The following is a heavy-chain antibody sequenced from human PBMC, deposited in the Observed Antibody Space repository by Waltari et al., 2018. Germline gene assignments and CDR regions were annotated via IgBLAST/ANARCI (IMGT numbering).Heavy chain of an antibody. D-gene: IGHD3-3*01. CDR2: LIPICGTA. Sequence: QVQLVQSGAEVKKPRSSVKVSCKASGGTFSSYSISWVRQAPGQGREWMGGLIPICGTANYAQKFQGRVTITADKSTSTAYMELSSLRSEDTAVYYCAETTYYDFCSGYFNYWGQGTLVTVSS. V-gene: IGHV1-69*14. CDR3: AETTYYDFCSGYFNY. CDR1: GGTFSSYS. J-gene: IGHJ4*02.